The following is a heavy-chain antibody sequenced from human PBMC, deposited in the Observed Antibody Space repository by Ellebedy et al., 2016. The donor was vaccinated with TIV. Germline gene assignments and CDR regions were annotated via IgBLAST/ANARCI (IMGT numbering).Heavy chain of an antibody. J-gene: IGHJ4*01. D-gene: IGHD3-16*01. Sequence: PGGSLRLSCVGSGFSFSTYATAWVRQAPGKGLEWVGRIKSKTDDGTTNYAAPVSGRFTISRDDSKNTAYLQMNSLQSEDTATYYCIADLGATGSRNYFDYWGHGTLVTVSS. V-gene: IGHV3-15*06. CDR3: IADLGATGSRNYFDY. CDR1: GFSFSTYA. CDR2: IKSKTDDGTT.